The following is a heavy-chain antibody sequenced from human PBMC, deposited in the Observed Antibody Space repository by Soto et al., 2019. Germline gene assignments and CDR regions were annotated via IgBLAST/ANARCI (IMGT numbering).Heavy chain of an antibody. V-gene: IGHV3-9*01. CDR1: GFTFDDYA. D-gene: IGHD3-22*01. CDR3: AKGGTYDDSSGPHPMGY. Sequence: EVQLVESGGGLVQPGRSLRLSCAASGFTFDDYAMHWVRQAPGKGLEWVSGISWNSGSIGYADYVKGRFTISRDKAKNSLYLEMNRLRAEDTALYYCAKGGTYDDSSGPHPMGYWGQGTLVTVSS. J-gene: IGHJ4*02. CDR2: ISWNSGSI.